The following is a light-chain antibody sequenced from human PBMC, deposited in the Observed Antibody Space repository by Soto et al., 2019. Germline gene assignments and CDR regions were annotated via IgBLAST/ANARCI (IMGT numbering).Light chain of an antibody. CDR1: TSNIGTGYD. CDR3: CSYAGSSTYV. Sequence: QSVLTQPPSVSGAPGQRVTISCTGSTSNIGTGYDVHWYQQLPGTAPKLLIYGNSKRPSGVPDRISGSKSGSSASLAITGLQADDEADYYCCSYAGSSTYVFGTGTKLTVL. V-gene: IGLV1-40*01. CDR2: GNS. J-gene: IGLJ1*01.